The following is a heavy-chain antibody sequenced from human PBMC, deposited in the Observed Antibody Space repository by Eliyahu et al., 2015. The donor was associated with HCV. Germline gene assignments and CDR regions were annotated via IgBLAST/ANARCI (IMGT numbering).Heavy chain of an antibody. CDR2: ISYDGSNK. CDR3: AKEETYYYDSSGYLFDY. D-gene: IGHD3-22*01. J-gene: IGHJ4*02. V-gene: IGHV3-30*18. CDR1: GFTFSSXG. Sequence: QVQLVESGGGVVQPGRSLRLSCAASGFTFSSXGMHWVRQAPGKGLEWVAVISYDGSNKYYADSVKGRFTISRDNSKNTLYLQMNSLRAEDTAVYYCAKEETYYYDSSGYLFDYWGQGTLVTVSS.